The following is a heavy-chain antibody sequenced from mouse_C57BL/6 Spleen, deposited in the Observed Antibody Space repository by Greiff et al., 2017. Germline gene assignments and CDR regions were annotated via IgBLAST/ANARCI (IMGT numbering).Heavy chain of an antibody. CDR1: GYTFTGYW. D-gene: IGHD1-1*01. J-gene: IGHJ4*01. Sequence: QVQLQQSGAELMKPGASVKLSCKATGYTFTGYWIEWVKQRPGHGLEWIGEILPGSGSTNYNEKFKGKATFTADTSSNTAYMQLSSLTTEDSAIYYCARSPPMTTEVAPYAMDYWGQGTSVTVSS. CDR3: ARSPPMTTEVAPYAMDY. V-gene: IGHV1-9*01. CDR2: ILPGSGST.